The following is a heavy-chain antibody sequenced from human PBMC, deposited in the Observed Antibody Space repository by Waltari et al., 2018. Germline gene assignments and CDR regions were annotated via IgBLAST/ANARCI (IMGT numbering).Heavy chain of an antibody. J-gene: IGHJ4*02. CDR3: TKDRMGDY. CDR2: ITGSGGRT. V-gene: IGHV3-23*04. CDR1: GFTFSSYV. Sequence: EVQLVESGGGLVQPGGSLTLSCAASGFTFSSYVMNWVRQAPGKGLEWVSTITGSGGRTYCADSVKGRFTISRDHSKNTLYLQMTSLRADDTAVYSCTKDRMGDYWGQGTLVTVSS.